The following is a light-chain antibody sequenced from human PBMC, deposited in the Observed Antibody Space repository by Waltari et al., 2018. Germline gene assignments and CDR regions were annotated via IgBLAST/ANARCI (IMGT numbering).Light chain of an antibody. J-gene: IGKJ1*01. CDR1: HTVSTY. V-gene: IGKV3-11*01. CDR3: LQRSLWPWT. Sequence: IVLTQSPATLSLSPGERATPSCRACHTVSTYLALFQQKPGQAPRLLIYDASNRAPGIPARFSGSGSGTDFSLTISSLEPEDFAVYYCLQRSLWPWTFGQGTKVAVK. CDR2: DAS.